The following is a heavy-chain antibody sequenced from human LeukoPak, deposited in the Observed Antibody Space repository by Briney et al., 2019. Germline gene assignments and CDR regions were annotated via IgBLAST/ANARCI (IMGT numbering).Heavy chain of an antibody. CDR2: IFYSGST. Sequence: SETLSLTCTVSSGSISTSNYYWGWVRQPPGKALEWIGNIFYSGSTYYSPSLKSRVTISLDTSRNQFSLKLSSVTAADTAVYYCARQYSGYLRNWFDPWGQGTLVTVSS. J-gene: IGHJ5*02. V-gene: IGHV4-39*01. CDR3: ARQYSGYLRNWFDP. CDR1: SGSISTSNYY. D-gene: IGHD5-12*01.